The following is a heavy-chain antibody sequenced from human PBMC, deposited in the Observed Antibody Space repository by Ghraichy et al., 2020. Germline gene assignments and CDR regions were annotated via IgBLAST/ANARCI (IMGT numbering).Heavy chain of an antibody. CDR3: ARVKGVGNSDFRTGYSLHPRDSNPFDF. J-gene: IGHJ4*02. Sequence: ASVKVSCKASGYNFIDYYMHWVRQAPGQGLEWMGRINPHSGGTVYARKFQGRVTMTRDTSITTTYMHLSSLTSDDTAVYYCARVKGVGNSDFRTGYSLHPRDSNPFDFWGPGALVIVSS. D-gene: IGHD3/OR15-3a*01. CDR1: GYNFIDYY. CDR2: INPHSGGT. V-gene: IGHV1-2*06.